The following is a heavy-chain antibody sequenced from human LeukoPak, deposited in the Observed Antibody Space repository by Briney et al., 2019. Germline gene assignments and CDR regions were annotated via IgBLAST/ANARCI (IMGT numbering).Heavy chain of an antibody. CDR3: ARTGSTVTMLYPFDH. V-gene: IGHV4-61*08. Sequence: KPSETLSLTCAVSGGSISSGGYSWSWIRQPPGKGLEWIGYIYYSGSTNYNPSLKSRVSISVDTSKNQFSLKLSSVTAADTAVYYCARTGSTVTMLYPFDHWGQGTLVTVSS. J-gene: IGHJ4*02. CDR2: IYYSGST. CDR1: GGSISSGGYS. D-gene: IGHD4-17*01.